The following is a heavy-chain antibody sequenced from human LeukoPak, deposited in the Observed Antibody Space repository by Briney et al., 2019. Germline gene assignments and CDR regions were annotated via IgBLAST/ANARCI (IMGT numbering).Heavy chain of an antibody. CDR3: ARATDLDVDY. CDR2: IYHSGST. J-gene: IGHJ4*02. V-gene: IGHV4-38-2*02. D-gene: IGHD2-21*02. CDR1: GFSISSGYY. Sequence: SETLSLTCTVSGFSISSGYYWGWIRQAPGKGLEWIGSIYHSGSTYYNPSLRSRVTISVATSKNQFSLKLDSVTAADTAVYYCARATDLDVDYWGQGTLVTVSS.